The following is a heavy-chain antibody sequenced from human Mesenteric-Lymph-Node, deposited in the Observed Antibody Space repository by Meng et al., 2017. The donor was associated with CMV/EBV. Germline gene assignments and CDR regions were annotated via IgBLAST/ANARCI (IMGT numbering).Heavy chain of an antibody. V-gene: IGHV3-23*01. CDR3: ARDGDYFGSGSKGGDY. Sequence: ETLSLTCAASGFTFSSNAMSWVRQAPGKGLEWVSAISGSGSNTYYADSVKGRFTISRDNSKNTLYLQMNSLRAEDTAVYYCARDGDYFGSGSKGGDYWGQGTLVTVSS. CDR1: GFTFSSNA. J-gene: IGHJ4*02. CDR2: ISGSGSNT. D-gene: IGHD3-10*01.